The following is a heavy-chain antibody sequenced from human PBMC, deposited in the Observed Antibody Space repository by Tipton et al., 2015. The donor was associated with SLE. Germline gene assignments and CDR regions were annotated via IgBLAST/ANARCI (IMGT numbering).Heavy chain of an antibody. J-gene: IGHJ4*02. CDR1: GYSISSGSYF. CDR2: IYASGYT. Sequence: TLSLTCTVSGYSISSGSYFWSWIRQPAGKGLEWIGSIYASGYTNYNPSLKSRVTMSVDTSKNQFSLKLSSVTAADTALYYCARCMGTGDLPLDYWGQGILVTVSS. D-gene: IGHD7-27*01. V-gene: IGHV4-61*02. CDR3: ARCMGTGDLPLDY.